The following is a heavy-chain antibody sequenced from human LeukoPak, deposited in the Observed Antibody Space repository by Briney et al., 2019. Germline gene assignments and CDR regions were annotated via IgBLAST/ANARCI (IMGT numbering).Heavy chain of an antibody. V-gene: IGHV4-31*03. J-gene: IGHJ5*02. CDR3: ARGQALQVWFDP. D-gene: IGHD4-11*01. Sequence: SETLSLTCTVSGGSISSGGYYWSWIRQHPAKGLEWIGYIYYSGSTYYNPSLKSRVTISVDTSKNQFSLKLSSVTAADTAVYYCARGQALQVWFDPWGQGTLVTVSS. CDR1: GGSISSGGYY. CDR2: IYYSGST.